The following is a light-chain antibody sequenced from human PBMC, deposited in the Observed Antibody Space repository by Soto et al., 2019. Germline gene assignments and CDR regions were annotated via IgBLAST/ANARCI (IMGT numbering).Light chain of an antibody. CDR2: GAS. CDR3: QQYNNWPQT. V-gene: IGKV3-15*01. J-gene: IGKJ1*01. Sequence: EIVMTQSPATLSVSTGERATLSCRASQSVSSNLAWYQQKPGQAPRLLIYGASTRATGISARFSGSGSGTEFTLTISSLQSEDFAVYYCQQYNNWPQTFGQGTKVEIK. CDR1: QSVSSN.